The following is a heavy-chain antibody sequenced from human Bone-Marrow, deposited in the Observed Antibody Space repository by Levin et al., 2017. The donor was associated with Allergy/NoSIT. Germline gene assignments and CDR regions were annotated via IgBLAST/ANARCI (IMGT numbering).Heavy chain of an antibody. J-gene: IGHJ4*02. CDR1: GFTFGDYA. CDR2: FSWNGDRA. V-gene: IGHV3-9*01. CDR3: AKDIQRRITILGGQKRGLAS. Sequence: PGGSLRLSCEGYGFTFGDYAMHWVRQRPGKGLEWVSGFSWNGDRAGYADSVKGRFTISRDNAKSSMYLQMNRLRTEDTALYYCAKDIQRRITILGGQKRGLASWGQGTLVTVSS. D-gene: IGHD3-3*01.